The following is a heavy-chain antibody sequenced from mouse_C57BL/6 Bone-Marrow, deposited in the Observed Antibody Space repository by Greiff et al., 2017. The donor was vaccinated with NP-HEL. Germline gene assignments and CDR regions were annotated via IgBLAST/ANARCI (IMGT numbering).Heavy chain of an antibody. J-gene: IGHJ3*01. V-gene: IGHV5-6*01. CDR2: ISSGGSYT. D-gene: IGHD1-2*01. Sequence: EVQLVESGGDLVKPGGSLKLSCAASGFTFSSYGMSWVRQTPDKRLEWVATISSGGSYTYYPDSVKGRFTISRDNAKNTLYLQMSSLKSEDTAMYYCARPPLLRAWFAYWGQGTLVTVSA. CDR1: GFTFSSYG. CDR3: ARPPLLRAWFAY.